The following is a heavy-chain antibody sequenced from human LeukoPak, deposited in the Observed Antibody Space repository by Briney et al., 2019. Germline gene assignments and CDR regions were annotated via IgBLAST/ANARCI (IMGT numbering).Heavy chain of an antibody. CDR1: GYNFTGYD. D-gene: IGHD4-17*01. J-gene: IGHJ4*02. CDR2: INPNSGGT. V-gene: IGHV1-2*02. CDR3: ASRDRTVTTDFDY. Sequence: ASVKVSCKASGYNFTGYDMHWVRQAPGQGLEWMGWINPNSGGTNYAQKFQGRVTMTRDTSISTAYMELSRLRSDDTAVYYCASRDRTVTTDFDYWGQGTLVTVSS.